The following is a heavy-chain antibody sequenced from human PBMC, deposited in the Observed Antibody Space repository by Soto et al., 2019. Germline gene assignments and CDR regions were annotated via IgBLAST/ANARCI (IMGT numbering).Heavy chain of an antibody. CDR2: ISYDGSNK. V-gene: IGHV3-30*18. J-gene: IGHJ4*02. CDR1: GFTFSSYG. D-gene: IGHD3-22*01. CDR3: AKDRSTMIVELDY. Sequence: GGSLRLSCAAPGFTFSSYGMHWVRQAPGKGLEWVAVISYDGSNKYYADSVKGRFTISRDNSKNTLYLQMNSLRAEDTAVYYCAKDRSTMIVELDYWGQGTLVTVSS.